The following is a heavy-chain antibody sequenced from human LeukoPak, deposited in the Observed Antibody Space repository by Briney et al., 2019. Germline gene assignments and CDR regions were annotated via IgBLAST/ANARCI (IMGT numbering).Heavy chain of an antibody. Sequence: MTSETLSLTCTVSGGSISSSSYYWGWIRQPPGKGLEWIGSIYYSGSTYYNPSLKSRVTISVDTSKNQFSLKLSSVTAADTAVYYCARLIGGQQLVQGNDAFDIWGQGTMVTVSS. CDR2: IYYSGST. J-gene: IGHJ3*02. V-gene: IGHV4-39*01. D-gene: IGHD6-13*01. CDR1: GGSISSSSYY. CDR3: ARLIGGQQLVQGNDAFDI.